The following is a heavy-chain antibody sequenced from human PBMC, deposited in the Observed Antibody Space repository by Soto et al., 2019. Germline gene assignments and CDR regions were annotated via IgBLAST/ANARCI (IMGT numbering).Heavy chain of an antibody. CDR1: GGSMSRGDYY. D-gene: IGHD6-19*01. J-gene: IGHJ4*02. CDR2: IYHSGST. Sequence: PSETLSLTCTVSGGSMSRGDYYWSWIRQPPGKGLEWIGYIYHSGSTYYNPSLKSRVTISVDRSKNQFSLKLSSVTAADTAVYYCARAGGLGAVAVDYWGQGPLVTVS. V-gene: IGHV4-30-2*01. CDR3: ARAGGLGAVAVDY.